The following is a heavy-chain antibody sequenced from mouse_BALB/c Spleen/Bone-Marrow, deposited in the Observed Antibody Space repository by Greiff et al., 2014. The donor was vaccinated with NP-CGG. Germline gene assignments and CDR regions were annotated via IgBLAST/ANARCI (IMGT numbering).Heavy chain of an antibody. CDR3: ARGLEYTMDY. V-gene: IGHV1-18*01. Sequence: EVKLVESGPELVRPGASMKISCKASGYSFTGYTMDWVKQSHGKNLEWIGLINPYNGGTNYNQKFKGKATLTVDKSSSTAYMELLSLTSEDSAVYYCARGLEYTMDYWGQGTSVTVSS. D-gene: IGHD2-13*01. CDR1: GYSFTGYT. CDR2: INPYNGGT. J-gene: IGHJ4*01.